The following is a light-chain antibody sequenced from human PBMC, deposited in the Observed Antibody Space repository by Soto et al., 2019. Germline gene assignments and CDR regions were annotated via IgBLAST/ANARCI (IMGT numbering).Light chain of an antibody. Sequence: QSALTQPASVSGSPGQSITISCTGTSSDVGGHNYVSWYQQHPGKAPKLIIYAVRNRPSGVSNRLSGSKSGNTASLTISGLQADDEADYYCCSYTSSSIRVFGGGTKLTVL. CDR2: AVR. CDR3: CSYTSSSIRV. V-gene: IGLV2-14*01. J-gene: IGLJ3*02. CDR1: SSDVGGHNY.